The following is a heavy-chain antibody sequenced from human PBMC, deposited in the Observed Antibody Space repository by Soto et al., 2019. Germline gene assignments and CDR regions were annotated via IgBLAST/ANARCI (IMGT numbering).Heavy chain of an antibody. CDR2: VSGSGEMT. CDR1: GFTFRGDA. V-gene: IGHV3-23*01. Sequence: EVQLLESGGDLVQPGGSLRLACVASGFTFRGDAMSWVRQAPGKGLEWVSSVSGSGEMTHYADSVKGRFTISRDNSKNILYLHMESLRVDDTAVYYWARSEMTYNWNDWGQGTLGTVSS. J-gene: IGHJ4*02. CDR3: ARSEMTYNWND. D-gene: IGHD1-20*01.